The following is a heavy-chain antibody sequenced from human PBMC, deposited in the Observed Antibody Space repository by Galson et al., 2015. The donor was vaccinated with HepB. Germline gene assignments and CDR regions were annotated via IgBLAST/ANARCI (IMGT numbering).Heavy chain of an antibody. J-gene: IGHJ6*02. CDR1: GFTFSSYW. V-gene: IGHV3-74*01. Sequence: SLRLSCAASGFTFSSYWMHWVRQAPGKGLVWVSRINSDGSSTSYADSVKGRFTISRDNAKNTLYLQMNSLRAEDTAVYYCARAGSGSYLGKAINYYYYGMDVWGQGTTVTVSS. D-gene: IGHD3-10*01. CDR2: INSDGSST. CDR3: ARAGSGSYLGKAINYYYYGMDV.